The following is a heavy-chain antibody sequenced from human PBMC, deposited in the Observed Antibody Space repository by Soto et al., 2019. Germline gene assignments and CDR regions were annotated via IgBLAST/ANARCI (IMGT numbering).Heavy chain of an antibody. V-gene: IGHV3-23*01. Sequence: EVQLLESGGGLVQPGGSLRLSCAASGFTFSRYVMNWVRQAPGKGLEWVSTITDSGGSTYYADSVKGRFTISRDNSKNILYLQRNSLRAEDTAVYYCAKGPTDGYWGQGTLVTVSS. CDR3: AKGPTDGY. CDR2: ITDSGGST. CDR1: GFTFSRYV. J-gene: IGHJ4*02.